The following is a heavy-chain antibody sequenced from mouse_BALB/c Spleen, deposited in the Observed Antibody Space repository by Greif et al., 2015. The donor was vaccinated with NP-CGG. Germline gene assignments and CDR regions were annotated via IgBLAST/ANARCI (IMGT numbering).Heavy chain of an antibody. CDR2: ISSGGSYT. V-gene: IGHV5-9-3*01. Sequence: EVKVVESGGGLVKPGGSLKLSCAASGFTFSSYAMSWVRQTPEKRLEWVATISSGGSYTYYPDSVKGRFTISRDNAKNTLYLQMSSLRSEDTAMYYCARQGYYRYDWAWFAYWGQGTLVTVSA. CDR3: ARQGYYRYDWAWFAY. J-gene: IGHJ3*01. CDR1: GFTFSSYA. D-gene: IGHD2-14*01.